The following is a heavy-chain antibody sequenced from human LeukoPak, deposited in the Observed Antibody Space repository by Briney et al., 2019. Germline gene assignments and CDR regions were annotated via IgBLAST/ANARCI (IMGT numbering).Heavy chain of an antibody. CDR3: ARPYSSGWRGGFDY. Sequence: SETLSLTCTVSGGSISSYYWSWIRQPPGKGVEWIGCIYYSGSTNYNPSLNSQVTISVDTSKNQFSLKLSSVTAADTAVYYCARPYSSGWRGGFDYWGQGALVTVSS. J-gene: IGHJ4*02. V-gene: IGHV4-59*01. CDR2: IYYSGST. D-gene: IGHD6-19*01. CDR1: GGSISSYY.